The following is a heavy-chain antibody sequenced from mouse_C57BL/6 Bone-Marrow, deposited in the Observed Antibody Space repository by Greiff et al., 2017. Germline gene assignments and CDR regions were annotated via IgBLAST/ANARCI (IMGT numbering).Heavy chain of an antibody. Sequence: QVQLQQPGAELVKPGASVKLSCKASGYTFTSYWMHWVKQRPGQGLEWIGMLHPNSGSTNYNEKFKSKATLTVYKSSSTAYMQLSSLTSEDSAVYYCARWGTTVVATRYYCDYWGQGTTLTVSS. CDR2: LHPNSGST. CDR3: ARWGTTVVATRYYCDY. D-gene: IGHD1-1*01. V-gene: IGHV1-64*01. J-gene: IGHJ2*01. CDR1: GYTFTSYW.